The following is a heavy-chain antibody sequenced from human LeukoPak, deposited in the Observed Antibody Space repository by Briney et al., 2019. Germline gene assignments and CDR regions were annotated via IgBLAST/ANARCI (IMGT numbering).Heavy chain of an antibody. Sequence: SETLSLTCAVYGGSFSGYYWSWIRQPPGKGLEWIGEINHSGSTNYNPSLKSRVTISVDTSKDQFSLKVSSVTAADTAVYYCAGRGAPVAGASSFDFWGQGTLVTVSS. D-gene: IGHD6-19*01. J-gene: IGHJ4*02. V-gene: IGHV4-34*01. CDR2: INHSGST. CDR1: GGSFSGYY. CDR3: AGRGAPVAGASSFDF.